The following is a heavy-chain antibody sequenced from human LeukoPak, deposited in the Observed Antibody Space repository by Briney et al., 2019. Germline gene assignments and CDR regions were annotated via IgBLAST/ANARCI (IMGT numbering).Heavy chain of an antibody. V-gene: IGHV4-39*02. D-gene: IGHD3-10*01. CDR2: IHYSETT. CDR3: ASISPMVRGVIRDY. J-gene: IGHJ4*02. CDR1: GGSISSSNYY. Sequence: PSETLSLTCTVSGGSISSSNYYWGWIRQPPGKGLEWIASIHYSETTYYNPSLKSRVTISVDTSKNHFSLKLSSVTAADTAVYYCASISPMVRGVIRDYWGQGTLVTVSS.